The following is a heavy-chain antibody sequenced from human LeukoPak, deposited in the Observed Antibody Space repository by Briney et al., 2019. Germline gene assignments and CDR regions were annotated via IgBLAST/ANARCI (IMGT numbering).Heavy chain of an antibody. Sequence: ASVKVSCKVSGYTLTELSMHWVRQAPGKGLEWMGGFDPEDGETIYAQKFQGRVTMTEDTSTDTAYMELSSLRSEDTAVYYCAITLAFWVTMVRGVIRSDAFDIWGQGTMVTVSS. CDR3: AITLAFWVTMVRGVIRSDAFDI. V-gene: IGHV1-24*01. CDR2: FDPEDGET. D-gene: IGHD3-10*01. CDR1: GYTLTELS. J-gene: IGHJ3*02.